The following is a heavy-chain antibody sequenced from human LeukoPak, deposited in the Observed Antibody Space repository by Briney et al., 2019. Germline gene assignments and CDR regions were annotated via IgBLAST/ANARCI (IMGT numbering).Heavy chain of an antibody. V-gene: IGHV3-30*02. CDR2: IRYDGSNK. CDR1: GFTFSSYG. CDR3: AKDLEEMATTLFDY. D-gene: IGHD5-24*01. Sequence: PGGSLRLSCVASGFTFSSYGMHWVRQAPGKGVEWVVFIRYDGSNKYYADSVKGRFTISRDNSKNTLYLQMNSLRAEDTAVYYCAKDLEEMATTLFDYWGQGTLVTVAS. J-gene: IGHJ4*02.